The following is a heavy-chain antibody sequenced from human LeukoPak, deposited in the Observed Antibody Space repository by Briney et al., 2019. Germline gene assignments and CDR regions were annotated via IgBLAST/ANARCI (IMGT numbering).Heavy chain of an antibody. CDR1: GGSLSGYY. Sequence: SETLSLTCDVYGGSLSGYYWSWIRQPPGKGLEWIGEINHSGSTNYNPSLKSRVTISVDTSKNQFSLKLSSVTAADTAVYYCASIYVDTAMVFDYWGQGTLVTVSS. D-gene: IGHD5-18*01. V-gene: IGHV4-34*01. CDR2: INHSGST. J-gene: IGHJ4*02. CDR3: ASIYVDTAMVFDY.